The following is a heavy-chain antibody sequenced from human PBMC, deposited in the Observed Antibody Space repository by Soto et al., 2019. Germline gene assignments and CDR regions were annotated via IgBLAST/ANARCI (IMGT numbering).Heavy chain of an antibody. D-gene: IGHD3-10*01. CDR1: GYTFTSYG. Sequence: ASVKVSCKASGYTFTSYGISWVRQAPGQGLEWMGWISAYNGNTNYAQKLQGRDTMTTDTSTSTDNMELRRLRSDHTAVYYGASDTGSGSYYANGWFDPWGQGTLVTVSS. CDR3: ASDTGSGSYYANGWFDP. J-gene: IGHJ5*02. CDR2: ISAYNGNT. V-gene: IGHV1-18*01.